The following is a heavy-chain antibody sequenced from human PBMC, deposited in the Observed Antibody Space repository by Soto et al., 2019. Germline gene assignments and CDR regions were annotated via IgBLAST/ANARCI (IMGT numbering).Heavy chain of an antibody. V-gene: IGHV1-69*06. CDR3: TRRGRQSANWFDP. Sequence: QVQLVQSGAEVKTPGSSVKVSCTASGGTFNSFSIDWVRQAPGQGLEWMGGIIPMSGRPNYAQRFRGRVTFSADKSTNTVYLEVNSLTYEDTAVYYCTRRGRQSANWFDPWGQGTLVTVSS. J-gene: IGHJ5*02. CDR1: GGTFNSFS. CDR2: IIPMSGRP.